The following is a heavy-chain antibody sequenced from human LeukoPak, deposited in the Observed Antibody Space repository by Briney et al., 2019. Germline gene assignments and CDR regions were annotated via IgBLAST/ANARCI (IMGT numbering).Heavy chain of an antibody. V-gene: IGHV4-30-4*08. Sequence: PSETLSLTCTVSGGSISSGGYYWSWIRQPPGKGLEWIGYIYYSGSTYYNPSLKSRVTISVDTSKNQFSLKLSSVTAADTAVYYCARVFVAPEPKVGLNWFNPWGQGTLVTVSS. CDR3: ARVFVAPEPKVGLNWFNP. D-gene: IGHD2-2*01. CDR1: GGSISSGGYY. J-gene: IGHJ5*02. CDR2: IYYSGST.